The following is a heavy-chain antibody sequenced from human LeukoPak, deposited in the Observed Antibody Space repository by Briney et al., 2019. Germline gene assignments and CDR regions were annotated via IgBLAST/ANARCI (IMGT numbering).Heavy chain of an antibody. CDR1: GFIFSSYE. CDR2: ISSSGSIT. Sequence: GWSLRLSCAASGFIFSSYEMKWVRQAPGKGLEGVSYISSSGSITYYADSVKGRFTISRDNAKKSLYLQMNSLRAEDTAVYYCARIAVTGMWYFDYWGQGTQVTVSS. V-gene: IGHV3-48*03. J-gene: IGHJ4*02. D-gene: IGHD6-19*01. CDR3: ARIAVTGMWYFDY.